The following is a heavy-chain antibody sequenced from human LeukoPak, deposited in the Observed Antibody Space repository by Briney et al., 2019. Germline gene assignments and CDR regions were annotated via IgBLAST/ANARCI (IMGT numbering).Heavy chain of an antibody. CDR1: GGSFNGHY. J-gene: IGHJ4*02. V-gene: IGHV4-34*01. CDR2: INDSRST. CDR3: ARGPPVVYDVLTGYYRFDY. D-gene: IGHD3-9*01. Sequence: SETLSLTCAVHGGSFNGHYWSWIRQPPGKGLEWIGEINDSRSTKYNPSLKSRVTISVDTSKNQFSLKLNSVTAADTAVYYCARGPPVVYDVLTGYYRFDYWGQGTLVTVSS.